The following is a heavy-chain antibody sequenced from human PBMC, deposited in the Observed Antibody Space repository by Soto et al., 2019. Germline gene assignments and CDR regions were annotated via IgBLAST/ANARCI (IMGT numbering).Heavy chain of an antibody. CDR3: ARDKGYYDYAMDV. CDR2: ISSSGSTI. V-gene: IGHV3-48*03. J-gene: IGHJ6*02. Sequence: PGGSLRLSCAASGFPFSIYEMNWVRQAPGKGLEWVAYISSSGSTIYYADSVKGRFTISRDNAKNSLYLQMNSLRAEDTAVYYCARDKGYYDYAMDVWGQGTTVTVSS. CDR1: GFPFSIYE.